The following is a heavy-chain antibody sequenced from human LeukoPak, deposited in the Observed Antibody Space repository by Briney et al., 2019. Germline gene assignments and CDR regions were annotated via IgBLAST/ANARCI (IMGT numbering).Heavy chain of an antibody. J-gene: IGHJ3*02. CDR3: ARSYYYDSSAYWAAFDI. CDR2: ISSSSRYI. CDR1: GFTFSSYS. D-gene: IGHD3-22*01. Sequence: GGSLRLSCAASGFTFSSYSMNWVRQAPGKGLEWVSSISSSSRYIYYADSVKGRFTISRDNAKNSLYLQMNSLRAEDTAVYYCARSYYYDSSAYWAAFDIWGQGTMVTVSS. V-gene: IGHV3-21*01.